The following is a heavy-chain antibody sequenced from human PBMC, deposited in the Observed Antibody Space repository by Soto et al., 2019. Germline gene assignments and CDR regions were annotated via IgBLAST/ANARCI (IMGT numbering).Heavy chain of an antibody. CDR2: INAYNGNT. CDR1: GYTFTSYA. Sequence: ASVKVSCKASGYTFTSYAMHWVRQAPGQRLEWMGWINAYNGNTKYSQKFQGRVTITRDTSTSTAYMELSSLRAEDTAVYYCARDQGSACTNGLRYWFAPWGQGTLVTVSS. J-gene: IGHJ5*02. D-gene: IGHD2-8*01. CDR3: ARDQGSACTNGLRYWFAP. V-gene: IGHV1-3*01.